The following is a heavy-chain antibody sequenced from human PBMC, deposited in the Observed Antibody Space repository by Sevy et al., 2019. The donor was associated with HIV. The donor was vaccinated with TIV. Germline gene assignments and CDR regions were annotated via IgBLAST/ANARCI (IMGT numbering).Heavy chain of an antibody. J-gene: IGHJ6*02. CDR2: ISSSSSTI. D-gene: IGHD3-3*01. CDR1: GFTFSSYS. Sequence: GGSLRLSCAASGFTFSSYSMNWVRQAPGKGLEWVSYISSSSSTIYYADSVKGRFTISRDNAKNSLYLQMNSLRDEDTVVYYCARNSLRFLEWLPKSYYYYGMDVWGQGTTVTVSS. V-gene: IGHV3-48*02. CDR3: ARNSLRFLEWLPKSYYYYGMDV.